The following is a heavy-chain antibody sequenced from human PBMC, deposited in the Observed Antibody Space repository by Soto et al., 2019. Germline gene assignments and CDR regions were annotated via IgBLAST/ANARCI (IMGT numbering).Heavy chain of an antibody. CDR2: IIPIFGTA. Sequence: GASVKVSCKASGGTFSSYAISWVRQATGQRLEWMGGIIPIFGTANYAQKFQGRVTITADESTSTAYMELSSLRSEDTAVYYCARGLLLWFGATTYYYYGMDVWGQGTTVTVSS. D-gene: IGHD3-10*01. J-gene: IGHJ6*02. V-gene: IGHV1-69*13. CDR1: GGTFSSYA. CDR3: ARGLLLWFGATTYYYYGMDV.